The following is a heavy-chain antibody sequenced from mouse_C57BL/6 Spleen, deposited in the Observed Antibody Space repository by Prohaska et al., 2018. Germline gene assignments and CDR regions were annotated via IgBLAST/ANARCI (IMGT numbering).Heavy chain of an antibody. CDR3: ARGGLRRYFDV. CDR2: IYPGSGST. V-gene: IGHV1-55*01. Sequence: TWVKQRPGQGLEWIGDIYPGSGSTNYNEKFKSKATLTVDTSSSTAYMQLSSLTSEDSAVYYCARGGLRRYFDVWGTGTTVTVSS. D-gene: IGHD2-4*01. J-gene: IGHJ1*03.